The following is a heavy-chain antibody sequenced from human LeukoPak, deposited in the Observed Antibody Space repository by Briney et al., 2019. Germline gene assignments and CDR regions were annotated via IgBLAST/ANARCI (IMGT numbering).Heavy chain of an antibody. CDR2: IYYSAST. CDR1: GGSISSSSYY. CDR3: ASCHYDSSGYYYSLDY. V-gene: IGHV4-39*07. J-gene: IGHJ4*02. Sequence: SQTLSLTCTVSGGSISSSSYYWGWIRQPPGKGLEWIGSIYYSASTFYNPSLKSRVTISLDTSKNQFSLKLSSVTAADTAVYYCASCHYDSSGYYYSLDYWGQGTLVTVSS. D-gene: IGHD3-22*01.